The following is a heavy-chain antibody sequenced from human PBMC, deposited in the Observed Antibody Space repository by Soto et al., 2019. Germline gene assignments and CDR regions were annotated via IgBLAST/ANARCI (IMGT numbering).Heavy chain of an antibody. Sequence: EVQLLESGGGLVQPGGSLRLSCAASGFTFSSYAMSWVRQAPGKGLEWVSAISGSGGSTYYADSVKGRFTISRDNSKNTLYLQMNSLRAEDTAVYYCAKGAIVVVPAAMQHYFDYWGQGTLVTVSS. CDR2: ISGSGGST. CDR3: AKGAIVVVPAAMQHYFDY. D-gene: IGHD2-2*01. J-gene: IGHJ4*02. V-gene: IGHV3-23*01. CDR1: GFTFSSYA.